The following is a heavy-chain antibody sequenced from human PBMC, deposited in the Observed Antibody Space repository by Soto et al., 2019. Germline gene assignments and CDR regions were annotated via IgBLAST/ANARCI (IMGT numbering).Heavy chain of an antibody. V-gene: IGHV3-21*01. Sequence: EVQLVESGGGLVKPGGSLRLSCAASGFTFSSYSMNWVRQAPGKGLEWVSSISSSRSYIYYADSVKGRFTISRDNAKNSLYLQMNSVRAEDTAVYYCAGGEYGDYGPSYWYFDLWGRGTLVTVSS. CDR3: AGGEYGDYGPSYWYFDL. CDR2: ISSSRSYI. CDR1: GFTFSSYS. D-gene: IGHD4-17*01. J-gene: IGHJ2*01.